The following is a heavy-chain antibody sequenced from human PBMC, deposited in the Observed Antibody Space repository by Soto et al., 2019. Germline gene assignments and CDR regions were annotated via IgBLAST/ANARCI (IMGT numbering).Heavy chain of an antibody. D-gene: IGHD1-7*01. CDR1: GFTFSNAW. CDR2: IKSKTDGGTT. V-gene: IGHV3-15*01. J-gene: IGHJ6*02. CDR3: ARVGLELHYYYYGMDV. Sequence: EVQLVESGGGLVKPGGSLRLSCAASGFTFSNAWMSWVRQAPGKGLEWVGRIKSKTDGGTTDYAAPVKGRFTISRDDSKNTLYLQMNSLRAEDTAVYYCARVGLELHYYYYGMDVWGQGTTVTVSS.